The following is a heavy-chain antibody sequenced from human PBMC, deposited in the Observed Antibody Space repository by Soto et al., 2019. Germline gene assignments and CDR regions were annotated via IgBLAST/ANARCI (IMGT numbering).Heavy chain of an antibody. CDR3: ARLLEGDYWYFDL. CDR1: GFTFSSYS. V-gene: IGHV3-21*01. D-gene: IGHD1-1*01. Sequence: PGGSLRLSCAASGFTFSSYSMNWVRQAPGKGLEWVSSISSSSTYIYYADSLKGRFTISRDSAKNSLYLQMSSLRAEDTAVYYCARLLEGDYWYFDLWGRGTLVTVSS. J-gene: IGHJ2*01. CDR2: ISSSSTYI.